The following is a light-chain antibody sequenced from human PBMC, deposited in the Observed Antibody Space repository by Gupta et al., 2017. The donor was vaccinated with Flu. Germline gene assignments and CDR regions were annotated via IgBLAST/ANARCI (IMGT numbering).Light chain of an antibody. CDR2: DNN. V-gene: IGLV1-51*01. J-gene: IGLJ3*02. CDR3: GTWDSSLSSWV. CDR1: SSNIGNNY. Sequence: SVLTQPPSVPAAPGQKVTISCSGSSSNIGNNYVSWYQQLPGTAPKLLIYDNNKRPSGIPDRFSGSKSGTSATLGITGLQTGDEADYYCGTWDSSLSSWVFGGGTKLTVL.